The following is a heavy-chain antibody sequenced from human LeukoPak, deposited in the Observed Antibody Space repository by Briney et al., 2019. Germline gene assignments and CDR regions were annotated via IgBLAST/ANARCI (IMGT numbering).Heavy chain of an antibody. CDR2: ISSSGSTI. CDR3: ARDMRPDYGMDV. V-gene: IGHV3-48*03. CDR1: GFTFSSYE. D-gene: IGHD3-16*01. J-gene: IGHJ6*02. Sequence: GGSLRLSCAASGFTFSSYEMNWVRQASGKGLEWVSYISSSGSTIYYADSVKGRFTISRDNAKNSLYLQMNSLRAEDTAVYYCARDMRPDYGMDVWGQGTTVTVSS.